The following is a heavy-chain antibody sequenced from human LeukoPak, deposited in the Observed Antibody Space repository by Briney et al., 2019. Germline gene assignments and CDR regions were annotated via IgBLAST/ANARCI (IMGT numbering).Heavy chain of an antibody. Sequence: GTLRLSCAASGFTFSSYGMNWVRQAPGKGLEWVSIIYSGGSTFYADSVKGRFTISRDNAKNSLYLQMNSLRAEDTAVYYCARDVYYGSGSPRLDYWGQGTLVTVSS. CDR2: IYSGGST. J-gene: IGHJ4*02. CDR1: GFTFSSYG. D-gene: IGHD3-10*01. CDR3: ARDVYYGSGSPRLDY. V-gene: IGHV3-23*03.